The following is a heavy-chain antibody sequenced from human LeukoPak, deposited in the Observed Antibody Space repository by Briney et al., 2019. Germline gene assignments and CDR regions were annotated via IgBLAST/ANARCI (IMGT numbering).Heavy chain of an antibody. CDR3: ARDGFGTGSN. CDR2: IKQDGSEK. V-gene: IGHV3-7*03. Sequence: GGSRRLPCAASGLTFSNYWMDWVRQAPGKGLEWVANIKQDGSEKNYVDSVKGRFIISRDNAKNSLYLQMNTLRADDTAVYYCARDGFGTGSNWGQGTLVTVSS. CDR1: GLTFSNYW. J-gene: IGHJ4*02. D-gene: IGHD3-16*01.